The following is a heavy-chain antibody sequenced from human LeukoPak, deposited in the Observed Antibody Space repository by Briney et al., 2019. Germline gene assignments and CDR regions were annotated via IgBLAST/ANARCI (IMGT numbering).Heavy chain of an antibody. J-gene: IGHJ6*02. Sequence: GGSLRLSCAASGFTFSRYAMHWVRQAPGKGLQFVSAISTSGGSTSYANSVRGRFTISRDNFKNTLHLQMGSLRAEDMAVYYCARDDGGYGSGSHYYFYSMDVWGQGTTVTVSS. V-gene: IGHV3-64*01. CDR2: ISTSGGST. CDR3: ARDDGGYGSGSHYYFYSMDV. CDR1: GFTFSRYA. D-gene: IGHD3-10*01.